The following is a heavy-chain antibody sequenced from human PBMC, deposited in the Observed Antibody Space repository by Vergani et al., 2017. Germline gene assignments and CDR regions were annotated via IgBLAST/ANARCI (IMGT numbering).Heavy chain of an antibody. CDR3: ARGRRGGSSWNLWYYYGMDV. CDR2: IYHSGST. Sequence: QLQLQESGSGLVKPSQTLSLTCAVSGGSISSGGYSWSWIRQPPGKGLEWIGYIYHSGSTYYNPSLKSRVTISVDRPKNQFSLKLSSVTAAGTAVYYCARGRRGGSSWNLWYYYGMDVWGQGTTVTVSS. V-gene: IGHV4-30-2*01. J-gene: IGHJ6*02. D-gene: IGHD6-13*01. CDR1: GGSISSGGYS.